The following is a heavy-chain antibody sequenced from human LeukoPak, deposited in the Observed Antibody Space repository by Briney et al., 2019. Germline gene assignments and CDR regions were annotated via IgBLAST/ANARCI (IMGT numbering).Heavy chain of an antibody. V-gene: IGHV4-59*01. Sequence: PSETLSLTCTVSGGSISSYYWSWIRQPPGKGLEWIGYIYYSGSTNYNPSLKSRVTISVDTSKNQFSLKLSSVTAADTAVYYCARMTTVTTRFDPWGQGTLVTVSS. J-gene: IGHJ5*02. CDR3: ARMTTVTTRFDP. CDR2: IYYSGST. D-gene: IGHD4-17*01. CDR1: GGSISSYY.